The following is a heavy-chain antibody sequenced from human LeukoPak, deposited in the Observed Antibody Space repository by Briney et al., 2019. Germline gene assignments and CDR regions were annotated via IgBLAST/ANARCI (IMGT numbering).Heavy chain of an antibody. V-gene: IGHV3-23*01. CDR1: GFTFSSYA. J-gene: IGHJ4*02. CDR2: ISGSGGST. D-gene: IGHD3-3*01. Sequence: GGSLRLSCAASGFTFSSYAMSWVRQAPGKGLEWVSAISGSGGSTYYADSVKGRFTISRDNSKNTLYLQMNSLRAEATAVYYCAKEGSYYDFWSGSDSWGQGTLVTVSS. CDR3: AKEGSYYDFWSGSDS.